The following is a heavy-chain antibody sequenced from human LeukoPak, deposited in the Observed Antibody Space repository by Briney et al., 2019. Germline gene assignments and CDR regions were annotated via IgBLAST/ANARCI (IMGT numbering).Heavy chain of an antibody. CDR1: GFTFDDCA. CDR2: ITWNSGST. CDR3: AKDTRYSYGYGMDV. Sequence: GGSLRLSCAASGFTFDDCAMNWVRQAPGKGLEWVSGITWNSGSTGYADSVKGRFTISRDNAKNSLYLQMNSLRAEDTALYCCAKDTRYSYGYGMDVWGQGTTVTVSS. D-gene: IGHD5-18*01. J-gene: IGHJ6*02. V-gene: IGHV3-9*01.